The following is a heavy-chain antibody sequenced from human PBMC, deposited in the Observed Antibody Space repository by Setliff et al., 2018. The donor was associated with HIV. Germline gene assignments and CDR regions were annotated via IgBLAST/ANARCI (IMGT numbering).Heavy chain of an antibody. Sequence: ASVKVSCKAPGYTFTGYYMHWVRQATGQGLEWMGWMNPNSGNTGYAQKFQGRVTMTRNTSISTAYMELSSLRSEDTAVYYCARGRYNFWSGYRWFDTWGQGTLVTVSS. CDR1: GYTFTGYY. D-gene: IGHD3-3*01. CDR2: MNPNSGNT. J-gene: IGHJ5*02. CDR3: ARGRYNFWSGYRWFDT. V-gene: IGHV1-8*02.